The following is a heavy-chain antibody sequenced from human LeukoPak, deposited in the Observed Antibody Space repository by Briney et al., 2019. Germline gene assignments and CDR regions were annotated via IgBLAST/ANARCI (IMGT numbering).Heavy chain of an antibody. CDR1: GFTFSSYA. CDR2: ISGSGGSK. V-gene: IGHV3-23*01. Sequence: GGSLRLSCAGSGFTFSSYAMTWVRQAPGKGLDWVSGISGSGGSKYNADSVKGRFTISRDNSKNTLYLQMNSLRAEDTAVYYCAKDLPGYSSGLYSGWGQGTLVTVSS. J-gene: IGHJ4*02. CDR3: AKDLPGYSSGLYSG. D-gene: IGHD6-19*01.